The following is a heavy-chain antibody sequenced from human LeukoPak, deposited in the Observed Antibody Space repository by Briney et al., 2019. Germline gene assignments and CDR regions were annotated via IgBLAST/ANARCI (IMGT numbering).Heavy chain of an antibody. CDR2: IYYSGST. D-gene: IGHD3-22*01. CDR1: GGSIRSYY. J-gene: IGHJ4*02. V-gene: IGHV4-59*12. CDR3: ARDSSGYYRLDY. Sequence: SETLSLTCTVSGGSIRSYYWSWIRQPPGKGLEWIGYIYYSGSTKYNSSLKSRVTISVDTSKNQFSLKPSSVTAADTAVYYCARDSSGYYRLDYWGQGTLVTVSS.